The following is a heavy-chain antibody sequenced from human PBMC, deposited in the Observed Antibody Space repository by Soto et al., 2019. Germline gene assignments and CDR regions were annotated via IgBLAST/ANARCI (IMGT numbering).Heavy chain of an antibody. CDR1: GFTFSSYG. Sequence: GGSLRLSCAASGFTFSSYGMHWVRQAPGKGLEWVAVISYDGSNKYYADSVKGRFTISRDNSKNTLYLQMNSLRAEDTAVYYCAKDTSDYIWGSSLDYWGQGTLVTVSS. CDR3: AKDTSDYIWGSSLDY. CDR2: ISYDGSNK. V-gene: IGHV3-30*18. D-gene: IGHD3-16*01. J-gene: IGHJ4*02.